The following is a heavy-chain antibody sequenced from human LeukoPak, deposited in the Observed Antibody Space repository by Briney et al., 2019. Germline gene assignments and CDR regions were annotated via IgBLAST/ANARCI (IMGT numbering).Heavy chain of an antibody. D-gene: IGHD5-24*01. CDR1: GGSISSSSYY. Sequence: PSETLSLTCTVSGGSISSSSYYWGWIRQPPGKGLEWIGSIYYSGSTYYNPSLKSRVTISVDTSKNQFSLKLSSVTAADTAVYYCARWSRDGYNSLFDYWGQGTLVTVSS. CDR2: IYYSGST. CDR3: ARWSRDGYNSLFDY. V-gene: IGHV4-39*07. J-gene: IGHJ4*02.